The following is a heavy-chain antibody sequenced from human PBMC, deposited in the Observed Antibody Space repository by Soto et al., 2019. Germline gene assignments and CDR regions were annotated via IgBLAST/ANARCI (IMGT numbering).Heavy chain of an antibody. CDR2: ISYDGSNK. J-gene: IGHJ4*02. Sequence: GVSLRLSCAASGFTFSSYGMHWVRQAPGKGLEWVAVISYDGSNKYYADSVKGRFTISKDNAKNTLYLQMNSLRAEDTAVYYCAKAGNYDFWSGYYSSPTGYFDYWGQGTLVTVSS. CDR1: GFTFSSYG. CDR3: AKAGNYDFWSGYYSSPTGYFDY. V-gene: IGHV3-30*18. D-gene: IGHD3-3*01.